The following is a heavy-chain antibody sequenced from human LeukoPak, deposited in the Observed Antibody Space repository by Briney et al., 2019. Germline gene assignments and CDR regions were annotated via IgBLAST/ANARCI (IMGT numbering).Heavy chain of an antibody. D-gene: IGHD6-19*01. J-gene: IGHJ3*02. Sequence: GGSLRLSCAASGFTFSSFWMHWVRQAPGKGLVWVSRINSDGSGIRYADSVKGRFTISRDNAKNTLYLQMNSLRAEDTAVYYCARERRSSGWYDAFDMRGQGTMVTVSS. CDR3: ARERRSSGWYDAFDM. V-gene: IGHV3-74*01. CDR2: INSDGSGI. CDR1: GFTFSSFW.